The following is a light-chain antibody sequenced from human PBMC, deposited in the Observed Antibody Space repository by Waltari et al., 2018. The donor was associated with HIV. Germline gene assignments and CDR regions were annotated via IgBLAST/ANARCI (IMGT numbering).Light chain of an antibody. Sequence: SSELTQDPAVSVALGQTVRITCQGDSLSFYYATWYQQKPGQAPFLLVYGQNNRPSGIPDRFSGSSSGNTASLTITGGQAEDEADYYCDSRDTSGNHVVFGGGTKVTVL. J-gene: IGLJ2*01. CDR2: GQN. V-gene: IGLV3-19*01. CDR1: SLSFYY. CDR3: DSRDTSGNHVV.